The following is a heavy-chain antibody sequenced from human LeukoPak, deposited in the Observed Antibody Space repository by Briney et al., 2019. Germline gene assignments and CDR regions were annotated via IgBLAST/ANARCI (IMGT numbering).Heavy chain of an antibody. D-gene: IGHD5-18*01. CDR1: GFTFSSYA. J-gene: IGHJ3*02. V-gene: IGHV3-23*01. CDR3: VRDGSGGYRNRGIFDI. CDR2: IGAGGTFT. Sequence: GGSLRLSCTASGFTFSSYAMNWVRQAPGKGLEWVSGIGAGGTFTYYADSVKGRFTISRDNSKNTLYLQMNNLRAEDTAVYYCVRDGSGGYRNRGIFDIWGQGTMVTVSS.